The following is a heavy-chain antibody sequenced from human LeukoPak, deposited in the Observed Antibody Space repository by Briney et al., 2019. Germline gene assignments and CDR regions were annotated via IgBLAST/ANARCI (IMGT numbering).Heavy chain of an antibody. CDR1: GGSISSSTYY. J-gene: IGHJ4*02. D-gene: IGHD5-12*01. Sequence: PSETLSLTCTVSGGSISSSTYYWGWIRQPPGKGLEWIGSIYYSGSTYYNPSLKSRVTISVDTSKNQFSLKLSSVTAADTAVYYCARLAGGGHSGYDWYYFDYWGQGTLVTVSS. V-gene: IGHV4-39*07. CDR2: IYYSGST. CDR3: ARLAGGGHSGYDWYYFDY.